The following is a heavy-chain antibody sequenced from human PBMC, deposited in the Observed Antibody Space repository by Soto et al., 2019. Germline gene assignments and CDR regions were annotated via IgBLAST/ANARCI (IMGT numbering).Heavy chain of an antibody. V-gene: IGHV3-30-3*01. Sequence: GGSLRLSCVASGFTFSGYAIHWVRQAPDKGLEWVTLISYDGNNKYYADSVKGRFTVSRDNSRNTLYLQMHSLGDEDTAVYYCARDSGYGSRASVNHYLDYWGQGTLVTVSS. CDR2: ISYDGNNK. CDR3: ARDSGYGSRASVNHYLDY. J-gene: IGHJ4*01. D-gene: IGHD3-10*01. CDR1: GFTFSGYA.